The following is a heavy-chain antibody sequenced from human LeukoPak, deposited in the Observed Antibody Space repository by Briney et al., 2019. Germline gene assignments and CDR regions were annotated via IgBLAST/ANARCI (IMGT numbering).Heavy chain of an antibody. CDR2: IKQDGSEK. CDR3: AKGSGISGLDY. J-gene: IGHJ4*02. CDR1: GFTFSNYW. V-gene: IGHV3-7*03. Sequence: GGSLRLSCTASGFTFSNYWMSWVRQAPGKGLEWVANIKQDGSEKYYVDSVKGRFTISRDNAKNSLYLQMNSLRAEDMALYYCAKGSGISGLDYWGQGTLVTVSS. D-gene: IGHD2-15*01.